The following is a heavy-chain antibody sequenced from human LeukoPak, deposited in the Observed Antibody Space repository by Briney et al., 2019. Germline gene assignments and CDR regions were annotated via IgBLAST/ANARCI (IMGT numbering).Heavy chain of an antibody. D-gene: IGHD6-19*01. V-gene: IGHV1-2*02. CDR1: GYTFTDYY. CDR2: INPNSGGT. CDR3: AREIAVTGTKAFDV. J-gene: IGHJ3*01. Sequence: ASVKVCCKASGYTFTDYYIHWVRQAPGQGLEWMGWINPNSGGTNYAQNFQGRVTMTRDTPISTAYMELSRLTSDDMAVYYCAREIAVTGTKAFDVWGQGTMVTVSS.